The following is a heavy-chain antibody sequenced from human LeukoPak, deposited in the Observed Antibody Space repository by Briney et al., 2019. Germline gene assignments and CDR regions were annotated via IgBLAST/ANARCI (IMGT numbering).Heavy chain of an antibody. V-gene: IGHV4-39*01. Sequence: SETLSLTCSVSGGSISSSSYYWAWIRQPPGKGLEVIGSIYYSGNTYYNPSLKSRVTISVDRSKNQFSLKLSSMTAADTAVYYCARHPFPEGNCGSSSCYGFYYYMDVWGKGTTVTVSS. J-gene: IGHJ6*03. CDR2: IYYSGNT. D-gene: IGHD2-2*01. CDR1: GGSISSSSYY. CDR3: ARHPFPEGNCGSSSCYGFYYYMDV.